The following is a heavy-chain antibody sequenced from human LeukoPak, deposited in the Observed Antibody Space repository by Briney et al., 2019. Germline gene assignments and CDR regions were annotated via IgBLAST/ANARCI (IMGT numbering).Heavy chain of an antibody. Sequence: GRSLRLSCAASGFTFSSYGMHWVRQAPGKGLEWVAVISYDGSNKYYADSVKGRFTISRDNSKNTLYLQMNSLRAEDTAVYYCAKDYSNGYYFDYWGRGTLVTVSS. CDR3: AKDYSNGYYFDY. CDR1: GFTFSSYG. V-gene: IGHV3-30*18. J-gene: IGHJ4*02. CDR2: ISYDGSNK. D-gene: IGHD3-22*01.